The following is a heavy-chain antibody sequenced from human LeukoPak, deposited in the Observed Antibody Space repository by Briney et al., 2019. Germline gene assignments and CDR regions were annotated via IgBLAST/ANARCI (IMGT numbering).Heavy chain of an antibody. CDR1: GDTFSSYA. J-gene: IGHJ4*02. V-gene: IGHV1-69*05. Sequence: GASVKVSCKASGDTFSSYAISWVRQAPGQGLEWMGGIIPIFGTANYAQKFQGRVTITTDESTSTAYMELSSLRSEDTAVYYCAREAGGSYSQYYFDYWGQGTLVTVSS. D-gene: IGHD1-26*01. CDR2: IIPIFGTA. CDR3: AREAGGSYSQYYFDY.